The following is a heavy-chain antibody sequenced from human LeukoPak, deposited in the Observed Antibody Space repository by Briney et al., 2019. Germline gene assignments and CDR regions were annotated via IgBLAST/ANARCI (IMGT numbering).Heavy chain of an antibody. Sequence: GGSLRLSCAASGFTFSGYAMHWVRQAPGKGLEWVAVISYDGSNKYYADSVKGRFTISRDNSKNTLYLQMNSLRAEDTAVYYCAKGAYSAYMDVWGKGTTVTISS. CDR1: GFTFSGYA. D-gene: IGHD2-15*01. CDR2: ISYDGSNK. V-gene: IGHV3-30*04. CDR3: AKGAYSAYMDV. J-gene: IGHJ6*03.